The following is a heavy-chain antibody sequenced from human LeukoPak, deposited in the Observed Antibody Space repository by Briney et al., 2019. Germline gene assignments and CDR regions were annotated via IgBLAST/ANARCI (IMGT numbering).Heavy chain of an antibody. CDR3: ARDRRVWSGYYPFDY. CDR1: GYTFTSYG. J-gene: IGHJ4*02. Sequence: ASVKVSCKASGYTFTSYGISWVRQAPGQGLEWMGWISAYNGNTNYAQKLQGRVTMTTDTSTSTGYMELRSLRSDDTAVYYCARDRRVWSGYYPFDYWGQGTLVTVSS. CDR2: ISAYNGNT. V-gene: IGHV1-18*01. D-gene: IGHD3-3*01.